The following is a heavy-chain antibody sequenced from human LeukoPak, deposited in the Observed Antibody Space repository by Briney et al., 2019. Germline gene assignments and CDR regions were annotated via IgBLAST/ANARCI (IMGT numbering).Heavy chain of an antibody. D-gene: IGHD6-13*01. V-gene: IGHV4-61*02. Sequence: PSETLSLTCTVSGGSISSGSYYWSWIRQPAGKGLEWIGRIYTSGSTNYNPSLKSRVTISVDTSKNQFSLKLSSVTAADTAVYYCARDSSSSWSGAEYFQHWGQGTLVTVSS. J-gene: IGHJ1*01. CDR1: GGSISSGSYY. CDR3: ARDSSSSWSGAEYFQH. CDR2: IYTSGST.